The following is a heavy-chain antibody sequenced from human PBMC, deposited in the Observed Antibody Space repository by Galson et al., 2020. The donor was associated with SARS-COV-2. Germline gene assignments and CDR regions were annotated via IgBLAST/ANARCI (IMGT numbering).Heavy chain of an antibody. CDR2: IWYDGSNK. V-gene: IGHV3-33*01. D-gene: IGHD1-1*01. CDR1: GFTFSSYG. J-gene: IGHJ4*02. CDR3: ARILPSGYYDH. Sequence: QLGESLKISCAASGFTFSSYGMHWVRQAPGTGLEWVAVIWYDGSNKYYADSVKGRFTISRDNSKNTLYLQMNSLRAEDTAVYYCARILPSGYYDHWGQGTLVTFSS.